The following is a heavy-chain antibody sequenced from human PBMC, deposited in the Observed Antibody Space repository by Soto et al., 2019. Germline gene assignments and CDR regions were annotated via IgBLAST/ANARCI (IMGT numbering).Heavy chain of an antibody. CDR2: IYNGGST. Sequence: SETLSLTCTVSGDSVSSVGFHWAWPRRPPGKGLEWIGYIYNGGSTYYRPSLESRMHMSLDATRNQYSLRLTSVTAADTAVYFCARAPVGLDTISYFDYWGQGKLVTVSS. V-gene: IGHV4-30-4*01. J-gene: IGHJ4*02. CDR1: GDSVSSVGFH. D-gene: IGHD3-3*01. CDR3: ARAPVGLDTISYFDY.